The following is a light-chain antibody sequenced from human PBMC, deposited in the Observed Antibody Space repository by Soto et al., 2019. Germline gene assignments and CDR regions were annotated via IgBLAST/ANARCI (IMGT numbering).Light chain of an antibody. CDR2: GAS. J-gene: IGKJ1*01. CDR3: QQYYNWPRT. V-gene: IGKV3D-15*01. CDR1: QSVSSN. Sequence: EIVMTQSPATLSVSPGERATLSCRASQSVSSNLAWYQQKPGQAPRLLIYGASTRATGIPARFSGSGSGTEFPLTRRSLQSEDFAGYCCQQYYNWPRTCGQRTKV.